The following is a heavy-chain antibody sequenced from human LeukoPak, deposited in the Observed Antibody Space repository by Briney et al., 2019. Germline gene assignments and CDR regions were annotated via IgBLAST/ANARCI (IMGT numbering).Heavy chain of an antibody. Sequence: SETLSLTCTVSGGSINNYYWSWIRQPAGKGLEWIGRINPSGSTKNNPSLKSRVTMSLDTRKNQLSLNLGSVTAADTAVYYCARASYYESRNNIAFDIWGRRTMVTVSS. CDR2: INPSGST. D-gene: IGHD3-22*01. CDR3: ARASYYESRNNIAFDI. V-gene: IGHV4-4*07. J-gene: IGHJ3*02. CDR1: GGSINNYY.